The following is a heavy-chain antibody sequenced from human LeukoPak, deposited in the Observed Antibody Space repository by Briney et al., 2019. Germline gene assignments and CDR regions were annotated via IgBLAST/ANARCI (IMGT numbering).Heavy chain of an antibody. D-gene: IGHD6-19*01. CDR2: ISESSTYI. CDR1: GFTFSTYS. V-gene: IGHV3-21*01. Sequence: GGSLRLSCAASGFTFSTYSMNWVRQAPGKGLEWVASISESSTYIYSADSIKGRFTISRDNAKNSLYLQMNSLRVEDTALYYCARAKQWNYYFDYWGQGTLATVSS. CDR3: ARAKQWNYYFDY. J-gene: IGHJ4*02.